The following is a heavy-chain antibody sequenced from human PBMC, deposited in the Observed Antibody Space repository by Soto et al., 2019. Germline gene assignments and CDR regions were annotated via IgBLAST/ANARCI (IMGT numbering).Heavy chain of an antibody. D-gene: IGHD3-10*01. V-gene: IGHV1-69*13. CDR2: IIPIFGTA. CDR1: GGTFSSYA. Sequence: GASVKVSCKASGGTFSSYAISWVRQAPGQGLEWMGGIIPIFGTANYAQKFQGRVTITADESTSTAYMKLSSLRSEDTAVYYCARVGSLYYYYGMDVWGQGTTVTVSS. CDR3: ARVGSLYYYYGMDV. J-gene: IGHJ6*02.